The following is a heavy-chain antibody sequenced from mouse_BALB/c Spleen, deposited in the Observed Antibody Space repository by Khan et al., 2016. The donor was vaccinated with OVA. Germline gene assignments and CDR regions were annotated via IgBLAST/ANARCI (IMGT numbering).Heavy chain of an antibody. CDR3: ARAFYSGAWFAY. J-gene: IGHJ3*01. CDR1: GFSLSNYG. CDR2: IWAGGST. Sequence: QVQLKESGPGLVAPSQTLSITCTVSGFSLSNYGVHWVRQPPGKGLEWLGVIWAGGSTNHNSALMSRLSIIKDDSNTQVFFKMNSLQTDDTAMYYCARAFYSGAWFAYWGQGTLVTVSS. D-gene: IGHD1-1*01. V-gene: IGHV2-9*02.